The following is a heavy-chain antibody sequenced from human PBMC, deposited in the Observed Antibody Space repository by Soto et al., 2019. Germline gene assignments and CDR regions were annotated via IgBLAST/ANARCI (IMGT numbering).Heavy chain of an antibody. J-gene: IGHJ3*02. D-gene: IGHD3-3*01. CDR1: GDSISSSPYY. CDR2: VYYDGGT. Sequence: SETLSLTCTVSGDSISSSPYYWGWIRQPPGKGLEWIGSVYYDGGTNYNPSLKSRVTISVDTSKNQFSLKLSSVTAADTAVYYCARAQTYYDFWSGSPAAFDIWGHGTMVTVSS. CDR3: ARAQTYYDFWSGSPAAFDI. V-gene: IGHV4-39*01.